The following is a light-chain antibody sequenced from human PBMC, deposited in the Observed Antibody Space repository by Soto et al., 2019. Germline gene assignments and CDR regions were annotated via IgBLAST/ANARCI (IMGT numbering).Light chain of an antibody. CDR2: ADD. CDR3: GSWDSSLSAYV. Sequence: QSVMTQPPSVSAAPGQRVTISCSGSSSNIGGNSVSWYQQLPGTAPKLLIYADDNRPPGIPDRFSGSKSGTSATLGITGFQTGDEADYYCGSWDSSLSAYVFGTGTKLTVL. J-gene: IGLJ1*01. CDR1: SSNIGGNS. V-gene: IGLV1-51*01.